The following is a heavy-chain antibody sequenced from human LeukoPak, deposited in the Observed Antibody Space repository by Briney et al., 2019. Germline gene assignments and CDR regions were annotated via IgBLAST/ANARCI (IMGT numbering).Heavy chain of an antibody. CDR3: ARETGTTEKFYYYMDV. CDR1: GYTFTGYY. D-gene: IGHD1-7*01. Sequence: ASVKVSCKASGYTFTGYYMHWVRQAPGQGLEWMGRINPNSGGTNYAQKFQGRATMTRDTSISTAYMELSRLRSDDTAMYYCARETGTTEKFYYYMDVWGKGTTVTVSS. CDR2: INPNSGGT. J-gene: IGHJ6*03. V-gene: IGHV1-2*06.